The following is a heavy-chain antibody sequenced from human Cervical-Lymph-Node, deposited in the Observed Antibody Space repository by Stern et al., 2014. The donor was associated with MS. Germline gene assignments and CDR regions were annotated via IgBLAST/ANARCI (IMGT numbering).Heavy chain of an antibody. CDR2: IFYDGSNK. V-gene: IGHV3-30*18. CDR1: GFTFSNYG. CDR3: AKDRGSSVAARYFDY. Sequence: VQLLDSGGGVVPPGRSLRLSCAASGFTFSNYGMHWVRQAPGKGLGWVAVIFYDGSNKYYADSVKGRFTVSRDNSKNTLYLQMNSLRADDTAIYYCAKDRGSSVAARYFDYWGQGTLVTVSS. D-gene: IGHD6-6*01. J-gene: IGHJ4*02.